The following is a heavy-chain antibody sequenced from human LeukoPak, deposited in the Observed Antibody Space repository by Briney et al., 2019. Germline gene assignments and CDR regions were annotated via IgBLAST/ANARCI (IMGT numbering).Heavy chain of an antibody. V-gene: IGHV1-69*01. CDR2: ITPIFGTA. D-gene: IGHD3-16*01. Sequence: GASVKVSCKPSANTISNYAVNWVRQGPGQGFEWMGGITPIFGTADYAQKFQGRVTITADQSTSTTYMALSSLKSEDTATYYCTTRACHAGGCSSSFYYYYGLHFWGQGTTVSVSS. CDR1: ANTISNYA. J-gene: IGHJ6*02. CDR3: TTRACHAGGCSSSFYYYYGLHF.